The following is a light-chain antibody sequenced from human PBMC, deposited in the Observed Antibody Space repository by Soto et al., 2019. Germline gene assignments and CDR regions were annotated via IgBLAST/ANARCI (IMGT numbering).Light chain of an antibody. CDR1: QNILYSSNNKNY. V-gene: IGKV4-1*01. CDR2: WAS. Sequence: DIVMTQSPDSLAVSLGERATINCKSSQNILYSSNNKNYLAWYQQKPGQPPKLLLYWASTRESGVPDRFSGSGSGTDFTLTISRLEPEDFAVYYCQQFGASLTWTFGQGTKVDIK. J-gene: IGKJ1*01. CDR3: QQFGASLTWT.